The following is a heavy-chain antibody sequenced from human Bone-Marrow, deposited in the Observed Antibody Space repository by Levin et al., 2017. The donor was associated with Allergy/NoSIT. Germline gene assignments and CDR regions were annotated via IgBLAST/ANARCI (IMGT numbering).Heavy chain of an antibody. Sequence: SVKVSCKAPGVTFDTHSFNWVRQAPGQGLEWMGGIIPIFHKPHYAQKFQGRVTIAADKSTSTVYMELTSLTSEDTAVYYCGLPYGLDDMDVWGQGTTVIVSS. CDR2: IIPIFHKP. V-gene: IGHV1-69*06. J-gene: IGHJ6*02. D-gene: IGHD4-17*01. CDR3: GLPYGLDDMDV. CDR1: GVTFDTHS.